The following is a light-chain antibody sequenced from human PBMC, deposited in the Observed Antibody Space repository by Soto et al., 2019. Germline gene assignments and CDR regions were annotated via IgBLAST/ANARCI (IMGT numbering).Light chain of an antibody. CDR2: TKS. J-gene: IGKJ2*01. Sequence: DVQMTQSPSSLSASVGHTVTITCRASQPISSWLDWYQQKPGQAPKLLIYTKSTLHRGVPYRFSGSRSGTDFTLKISRMETEDFATYYCKQANSFPYTFGQGTRLDIK. CDR1: QPISSW. V-gene: IGKV1-12*01. CDR3: KQANSFPYT.